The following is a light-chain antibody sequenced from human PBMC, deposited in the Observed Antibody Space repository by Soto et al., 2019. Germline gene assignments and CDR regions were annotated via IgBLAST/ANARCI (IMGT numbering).Light chain of an antibody. J-gene: IGLJ2*01. CDR2: DVS. CDR3: SSYARNSVL. CDR1: SSDVGGYNY. V-gene: IGLV2-14*03. Sequence: QSALTQPASVSGSPGQSITISCTGTSSDVGGYNYVSWYQHYPGKAPKLIIYDVSNRPSGVSNRFSGSKSGNTASLTLSGLQAEDEADYYCSSYARNSVLFGGGTNVTVL.